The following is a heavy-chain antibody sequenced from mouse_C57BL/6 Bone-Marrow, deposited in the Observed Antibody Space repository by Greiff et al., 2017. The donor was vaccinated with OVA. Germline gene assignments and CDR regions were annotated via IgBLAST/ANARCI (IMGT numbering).Heavy chain of an antibody. D-gene: IGHD1-1*01. Sequence: VQLQQSGPELVKPGASVKISCKASGYSFTDYNMNWVKQSNGKSLEWIGVINPNYGTTSYNQKFKGKATLTVDQSSSTAYMQLNSLTSEDSAVYYCAKVDYYGTYWYFDVWGTGTTVTVSS. V-gene: IGHV1-39*01. CDR2: INPNYGTT. J-gene: IGHJ1*03. CDR3: AKVDYYGTYWYFDV. CDR1: GYSFTDYN.